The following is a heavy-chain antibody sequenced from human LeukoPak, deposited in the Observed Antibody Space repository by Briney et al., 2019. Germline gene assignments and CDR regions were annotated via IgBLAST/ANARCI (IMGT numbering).Heavy chain of an antibody. Sequence: SETLSLTCAVYGGSFSGYYWSWIRQPPGKGLEWIGEINHSGSTNYTPYLKSRVTILLDTSKNQFSLKLSSVTAADTAVYYCARVGRPLEGTTGLADYWGQGTLVTVSS. V-gene: IGHV4-34*01. D-gene: IGHD4-11*01. CDR2: INHSGST. J-gene: IGHJ4*02. CDR1: GGSFSGYY. CDR3: ARVGRPLEGTTGLADY.